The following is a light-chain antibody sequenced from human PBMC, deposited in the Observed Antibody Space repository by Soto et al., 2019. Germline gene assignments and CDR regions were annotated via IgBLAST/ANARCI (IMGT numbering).Light chain of an antibody. J-gene: IGKJ5*01. CDR1: QYISNY. CDR2: DAS. Sequence: DIQMTQSPSSLSASVGDRVTITCQASQYISNYLNWYQQKPGKAPKLLIYDASNLETGVPSRFSGSGSGTDFTFTISSLQPEDIATYYCQQYDNLLSITFGQGTRLE. V-gene: IGKV1-33*01. CDR3: QQYDNLLSIT.